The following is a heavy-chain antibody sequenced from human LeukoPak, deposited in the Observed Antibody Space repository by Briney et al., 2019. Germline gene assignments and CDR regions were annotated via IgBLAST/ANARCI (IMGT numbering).Heavy chain of an antibody. CDR1: GYSISSGYY. CDR2: IYHSGST. CDR3: ARPLYYYDSSGRNDAFDI. V-gene: IGHV4-38-2*02. D-gene: IGHD3-22*01. J-gene: IGHJ3*02. Sequence: SETLSLTCTVSGYSISSGYYWGWIRQPPGKGLEWIGSIYHSGSTYYNPSLKSRVTISVDTSKNQFSLKLSSVTAADTAVYYCARPLYYYDSSGRNDAFDIWGQGTIVTVSS.